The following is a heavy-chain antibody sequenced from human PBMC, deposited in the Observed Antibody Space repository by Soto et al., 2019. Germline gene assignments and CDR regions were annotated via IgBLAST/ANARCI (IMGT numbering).Heavy chain of an antibody. J-gene: IGHJ6*02. Sequence: ASVKVSCKASCYTFTSYGISWVRQAPGQGLEWMGWISAYNGNTNYAQKLQGRVTMTTDTSTSTAYMELRSLRSDDTAVYYCARGTIAAAGTYYYGMDVWGQGTTVTVSS. V-gene: IGHV1-18*04. CDR1: CYTFTSYG. CDR2: ISAYNGNT. CDR3: ARGTIAAAGTYYYGMDV. D-gene: IGHD6-13*01.